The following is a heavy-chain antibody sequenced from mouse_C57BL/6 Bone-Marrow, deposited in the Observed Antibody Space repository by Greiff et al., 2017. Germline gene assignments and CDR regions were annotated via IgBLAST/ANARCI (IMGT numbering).Heavy chain of an antibody. CDR1: GFNIKDDY. D-gene: IGHD1-1*01. V-gene: IGHV14-4*01. CDR2: IDPENGDT. Sequence: EVKLLESGAELVRPGASVKLSCTASGFNIKDDYMHWVKQRPEQGLEWIGWIDPENGDTEYASKFQGKATITADTSSNTAYLQLSSLTSEDTAVYYCTTNYYGSLAWCAYWGQGTLVTVSA. J-gene: IGHJ3*01. CDR3: TTNYYGSLAWCAY.